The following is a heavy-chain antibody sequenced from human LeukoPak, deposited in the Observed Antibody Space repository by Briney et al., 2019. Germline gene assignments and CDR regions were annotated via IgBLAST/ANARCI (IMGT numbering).Heavy chain of an antibody. Sequence: PGGSLRLSCAASGFPFSIYAMTWAPQTPGKGLEWVSAINGGGGSTYEDAVKGRCTISRDNAKSTMYLQMDSLRVEDTAVYYCARDLVATLHWCFDVWGRGTLVTVSS. CDR3: ARDLVATLHWCFDV. J-gene: IGHJ2*01. CDR2: INGGGGST. D-gene: IGHD5-12*01. CDR1: GFPFSIYA. V-gene: IGHV3-23*01.